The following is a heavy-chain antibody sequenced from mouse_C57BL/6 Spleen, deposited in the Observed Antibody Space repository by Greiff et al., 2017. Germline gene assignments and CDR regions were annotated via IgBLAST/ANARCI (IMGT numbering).Heavy chain of an antibody. CDR1: GFTFSSYA. J-gene: IGHJ1*03. CDR2: ISSGGDYT. D-gene: IGHD1-1*01. CDR3: TREKGLLRPHWYFDV. Sequence: EVQLVESGEGLVKPGGSLKLSCAASGFTFSSYAMSWVRQTPEKRLEWVAYISSGGDYTYYADTVKGRFTISRDNARNTLYLQMSSLKSEDTAMYYCTREKGLLRPHWYFDVWGTGTTVTDSS. V-gene: IGHV5-9-1*02.